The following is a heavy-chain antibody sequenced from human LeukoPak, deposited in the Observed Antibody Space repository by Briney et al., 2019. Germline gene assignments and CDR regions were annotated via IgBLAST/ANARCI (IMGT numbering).Heavy chain of an antibody. D-gene: IGHD2-15*01. CDR3: ASARCSGGTCYPFSFDY. CDR2: IYYSGST. J-gene: IGHJ4*02. Sequence: SETLSLTCTVSGGSVSSGSYYWSWIRQPPGKGLEWIGYIYYSGSTNYNPSLKSRVTISVDTSKNQFSPKLSSVTAADTAVYYCASARCSGGTCYPFSFDYWGQGTLVTVSS. V-gene: IGHV4-61*01. CDR1: GGSVSSGSYY.